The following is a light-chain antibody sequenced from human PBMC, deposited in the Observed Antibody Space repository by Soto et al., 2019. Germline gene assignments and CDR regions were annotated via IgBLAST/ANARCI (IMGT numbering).Light chain of an antibody. CDR3: QSYDSSLSGSVV. Sequence: QSVLTQPPSVSGAPGQRVTISCTGSSSNIGAGYDVHWYQQPSGTAPKLLIYGNSNRPSGVPDRFSGSKSGTSASLAITGLQAEDEADYYCQSYDSSLSGSVVFGGGTKVTVL. CDR2: GNS. CDR1: SSNIGAGYD. J-gene: IGLJ2*01. V-gene: IGLV1-40*01.